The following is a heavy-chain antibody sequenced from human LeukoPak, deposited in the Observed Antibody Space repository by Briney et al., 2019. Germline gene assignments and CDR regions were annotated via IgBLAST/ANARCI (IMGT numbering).Heavy chain of an antibody. CDR2: INPNSGGT. D-gene: IGHD3-10*01. J-gene: IGHJ4*02. CDR1: GYTFTGYY. Sequence: ASVKVSCKASGYTFTGYYMHWVRQAPGQGLEWMGWINPNSGGTNYAQKFQGRVTMTRDTSISTAYMELSRLRSDDTAVYYCARERVLLWFGLSSGIPFDYWGQGTLVTVSS. V-gene: IGHV1-2*02. CDR3: ARERVLLWFGLSSGIPFDY.